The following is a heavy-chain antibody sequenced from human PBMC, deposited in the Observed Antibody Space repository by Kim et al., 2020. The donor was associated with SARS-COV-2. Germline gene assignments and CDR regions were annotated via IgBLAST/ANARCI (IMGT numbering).Heavy chain of an antibody. J-gene: IGHJ6*02. CDR2: IRTSSSSR. CDR1: GFSVSDYY. CDR3: ARGSGSGAYGMDV. D-gene: IGHD3-10*01. Sequence: GGSLRLSCAASGFSVSDYYMSWIRQAPGKGLEWISHIRTSSSSRYYGESVKGRFAISRDNARNSLYLQMNSLRAEDTAIYYCARGSGSGAYGMDVWGQGTTVTVSS. V-gene: IGHV3-11*01.